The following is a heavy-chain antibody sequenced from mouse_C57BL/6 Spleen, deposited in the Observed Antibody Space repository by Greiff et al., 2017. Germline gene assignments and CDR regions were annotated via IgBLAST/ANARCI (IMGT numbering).Heavy chain of an antibody. V-gene: IGHV7-3*01. CDR2: IRNKANGYTT. Sequence: EVNVVESGGGLVQPGGSLSLSCAASGFTFTDYYMSWVRQPPGKTLEWLGFIRNKANGYTTEYSVSVKGRFTISRDNSQSFLYLQLNALRAEDSATYCFTRYTMVAEVYYYAMDYWGQGTSVTVSS. CDR1: GFTFTDYY. J-gene: IGHJ4*01. D-gene: IGHD1-1*02. CDR3: TRYTMVAEVYYYAMDY.